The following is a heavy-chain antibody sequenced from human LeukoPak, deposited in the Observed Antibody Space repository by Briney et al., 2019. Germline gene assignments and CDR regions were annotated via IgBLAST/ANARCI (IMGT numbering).Heavy chain of an antibody. CDR1: GFTVSSNY. CDR2: IYSGGST. D-gene: IGHD6-6*01. J-gene: IGHJ4*02. V-gene: IGHV3-66*02. CDR3: ARAARQDYYFDY. Sequence: GGSLRLSCAASGFTVSSNYMSWVRQAPGKGLEWVSVIYSGGSTYYADSVKGRFTISRGNSKNTLYLQMNSLRAEDTAVYYCARAARQDYYFDYWGQGTLVTVSS.